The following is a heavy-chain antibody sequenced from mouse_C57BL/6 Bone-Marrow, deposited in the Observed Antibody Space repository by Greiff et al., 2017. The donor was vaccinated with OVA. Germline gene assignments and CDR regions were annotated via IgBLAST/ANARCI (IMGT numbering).Heavy chain of an antibody. CDR1: GYAFSSYW. D-gene: IGHD3-2*02. CDR2: IYPGDGDT. Sequence: QVHVKQSGAELVKPGASVKISCKASGYAFSSYWMNWVKQRPGKGLEWIGQIYPGDGDTNYNGKFKGKATLTADKSSSTAYMQLSSLTSEDSAVYFCARGRLRRGMDYWGQGTSVTVSS. V-gene: IGHV1-80*01. J-gene: IGHJ4*01. CDR3: ARGRLRRGMDY.